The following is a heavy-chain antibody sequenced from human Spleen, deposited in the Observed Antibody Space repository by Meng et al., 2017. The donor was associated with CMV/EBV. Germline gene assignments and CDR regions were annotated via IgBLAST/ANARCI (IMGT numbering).Heavy chain of an antibody. Sequence: SETLSLTCTVSTGSITTSAYYWGWIRQPPGKGLEWIGSIHYSGNTYYNPSLESRVTISVDSSKNQFSLKLGSVTAADTAVFYCARANEAVSTGAFDYWGQGKVVTVSS. D-gene: IGHD4-11*01. V-gene: IGHV4-39*07. CDR3: ARANEAVSTGAFDY. J-gene: IGHJ4*02. CDR2: IHYSGNT. CDR1: TGSITTSAYY.